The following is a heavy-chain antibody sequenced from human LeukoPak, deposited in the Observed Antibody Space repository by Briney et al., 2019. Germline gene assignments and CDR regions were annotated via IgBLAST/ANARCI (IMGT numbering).Heavy chain of an antibody. CDR1: GGSISSGSYY. D-gene: IGHD4-23*01. CDR2: IYTSGST. CDR3: LYGGNSGDWVY. J-gene: IGHJ4*02. Sequence: SQTLSLTCTVSGGSISSGSYYWSWIRQPAGKGLEWIGRIYTSGSTNYNPSLTSRVTMSVDNSDNQFSLNLKSVTAADTAVYYCLYGGNSGDWVYWGQGTLVTVSS. V-gene: IGHV4-61*02.